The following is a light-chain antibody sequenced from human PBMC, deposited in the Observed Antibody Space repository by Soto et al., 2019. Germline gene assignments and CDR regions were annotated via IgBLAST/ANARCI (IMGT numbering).Light chain of an antibody. V-gene: IGLV2-14*01. CDR3: SSYTSRSTGV. CDR2: EVS. CDR1: SSDVGGYNH. Sequence: QSALTQPASVSGSPGQSTTISCTGTSSDVGGYNHVSWYQQHPGKAPKLMIYEVSNRPSGVSNRFSGSKSGNTASLTISGLQAEDEADYYCSSYTSRSTGVFGGGTKLTVL. J-gene: IGLJ3*02.